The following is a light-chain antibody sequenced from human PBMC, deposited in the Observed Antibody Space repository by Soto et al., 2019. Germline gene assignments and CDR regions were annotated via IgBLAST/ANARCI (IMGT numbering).Light chain of an antibody. V-gene: IGKV1-5*01. CDR1: QSVRSW. Sequence: DIKMTQSPSTLSASVGDRVTITCRASQSVRSWLAWYQQKPGRAPKFLIYDASSLESGVPSRFSGSGSGTEFTLTISNLQPDDFATYYCQQYDNYPLTFGGGTKVDIK. CDR3: QQYDNYPLT. J-gene: IGKJ4*01. CDR2: DAS.